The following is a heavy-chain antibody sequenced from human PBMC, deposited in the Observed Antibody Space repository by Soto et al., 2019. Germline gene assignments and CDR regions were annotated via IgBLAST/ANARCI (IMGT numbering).Heavy chain of an antibody. V-gene: IGHV3-33*01. CDR2: IWYDGSNK. D-gene: IGHD5-18*01. Sequence: QPGGSLRLSCAASGFTFSSYGMHWVRQAPGKGLEWVAVIWYDGSNKYYADSVKGRFTISRDNSKNTLYLQMNSLRAEDTAVYYCARDPEGYSYGLLAMLSLSVHGMDVWGQGTTVTVSS. CDR1: GFTFSSYG. J-gene: IGHJ6*02. CDR3: ARDPEGYSYGLLAMLSLSVHGMDV.